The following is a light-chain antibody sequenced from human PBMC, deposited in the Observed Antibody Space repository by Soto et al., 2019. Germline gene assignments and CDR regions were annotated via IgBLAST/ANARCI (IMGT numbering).Light chain of an antibody. V-gene: IGKV3-20*01. Sequence: EFVLTQSPGTLSLSPGERATLSCRASQSLTNSFIAWYQQKPGQAPRLLIYDTSSRASGIPDRFSGSGSGTDFTLTISRLEPEDFAVYYCHQYGTSPWTFGQGTKVDIK. J-gene: IGKJ1*01. CDR2: DTS. CDR3: HQYGTSPWT. CDR1: QSLTNSF.